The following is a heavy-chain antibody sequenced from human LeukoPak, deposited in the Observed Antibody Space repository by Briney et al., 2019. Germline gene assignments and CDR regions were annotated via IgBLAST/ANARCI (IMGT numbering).Heavy chain of an antibody. J-gene: IGHJ4*02. D-gene: IGHD1-14*01. V-gene: IGHV3-53*01. Sequence: PGGSLRLSSAVSGFSVTRDYVNWVRQAPGKGLEWVSLIHPSGVTNYADSVKGRFTISRDNSKNTLYLQMNSLRAEDTAVYYCARTRVTVTTYYFDYWGQGTLVTVSS. CDR2: IHPSGVT. CDR3: ARTRVTVTTYYFDY. CDR1: GFSVTRDY.